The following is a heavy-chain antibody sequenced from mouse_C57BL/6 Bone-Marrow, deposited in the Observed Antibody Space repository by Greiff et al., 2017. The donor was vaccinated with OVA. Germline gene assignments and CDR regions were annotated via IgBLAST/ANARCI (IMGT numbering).Heavy chain of an antibody. V-gene: IGHV1-82*01. CDR3: ASRAMDY. CDR2: IYPGDGDT. CDR1: GYAFSSSW. Sequence: VKLQESGPELVKPGASVKISCKASGYAFSSSWMNWVKQRPGKGLEWIGRIYPGDGDTHYNGKFQGKATLTADKSSSTAYMQLSSLTSEYSAVYFCASRAMDYWGQGTSVTVSS. J-gene: IGHJ4*01. D-gene: IGHD3-3*01.